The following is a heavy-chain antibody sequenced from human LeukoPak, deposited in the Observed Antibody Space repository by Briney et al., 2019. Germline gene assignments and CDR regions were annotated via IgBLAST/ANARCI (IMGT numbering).Heavy chain of an antibody. Sequence: PGGSLRLSGAASGFTFSSYSMNWVRQAPGKGLEWVSSISSSSSYIYYADSVKGRFTISRDNAKNSLYLQMNSLRAEDTAVYYCARYSGSYKYYFDYWGQGTLVTVSS. CDR3: ARYSGSYKYYFDY. D-gene: IGHD1-26*01. CDR1: GFTFSSYS. CDR2: ISSSSSYI. V-gene: IGHV3-21*01. J-gene: IGHJ4*02.